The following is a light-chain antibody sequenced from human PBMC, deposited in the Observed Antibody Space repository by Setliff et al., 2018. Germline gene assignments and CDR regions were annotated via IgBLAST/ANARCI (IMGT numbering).Light chain of an antibody. V-gene: IGLV2-8*01. CDR2: EVT. CDR1: SSDVGGYDY. J-gene: IGLJ1*01. CDR3: QSYDNSLSGSGL. Sequence: QSALAQPPSASGSPGQSVTISCTGTSSDVGGYDYVSWYQQHPGKAPKLILYEVTKRPSGVPDRFSGSKSGNTASLTVSGLQAEDEADYYCQSYDNSLSGSGLFGTGTKVTVL.